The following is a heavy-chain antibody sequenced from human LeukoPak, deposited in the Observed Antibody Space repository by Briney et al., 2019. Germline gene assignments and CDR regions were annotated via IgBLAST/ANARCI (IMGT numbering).Heavy chain of an antibody. V-gene: IGHV3-74*01. Sequence: PGWSLRLSCASSGFTFRRYWMHWLRQAACKGLVWVSRINSNGSSTSYADSVKGRFTISRDNAKNTLYLQMNSLRAEDTALYYCARAAVSARVYYFDYWGQGTLVTVSS. D-gene: IGHD2-2*01. CDR3: ARAAVSARVYYFDY. CDR1: GFTFRRYW. CDR2: INSNGSST. J-gene: IGHJ4*02.